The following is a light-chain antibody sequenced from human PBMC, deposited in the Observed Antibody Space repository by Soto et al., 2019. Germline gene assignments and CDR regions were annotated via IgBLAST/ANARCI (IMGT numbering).Light chain of an antibody. J-gene: IGKJ5*01. Sequence: IVLTQSPGTLSLSPGERATLSCRASQSVSSYYLAWYQQKPGQAPRLLIYGASSRATGIPDRFSGSGSGTDFTLTISRLEPEDFAVYYCQQFGRSLITFGQGTRLEIK. CDR1: QSVSSYY. V-gene: IGKV3-20*01. CDR2: GAS. CDR3: QQFGRSLIT.